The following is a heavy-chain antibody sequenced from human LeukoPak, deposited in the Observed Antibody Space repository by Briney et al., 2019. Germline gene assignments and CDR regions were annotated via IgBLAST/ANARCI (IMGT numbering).Heavy chain of an antibody. CDR3: ARGYEYSSSPPGY. D-gene: IGHD6-6*01. CDR2: IKEDGSEK. Sequence: GGSLRLSCAASGFTFSSFWMTWVRQAPGKGLEWVANIKEDGSEKYYVDSVKGRFTISSDNAKKSLYLQMNSLGAEDTAVYYCARGYEYSSSPPGYWGQGTLVTVSS. V-gene: IGHV3-7*01. J-gene: IGHJ4*02. CDR1: GFTFSSFW.